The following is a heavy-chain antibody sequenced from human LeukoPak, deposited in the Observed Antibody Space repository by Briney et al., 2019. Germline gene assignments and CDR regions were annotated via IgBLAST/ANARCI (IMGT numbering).Heavy chain of an antibody. CDR3: ARGQYDSGGYHYGIRAFYFDY. CDR2: INHRGRT. D-gene: IGHD3-22*01. J-gene: IGHJ4*02. CDR1: GESFSGDF. Sequence: SETLSLTCGVYGESFSGDFWTWLRQAPGKGLEWIGEINHRGRTNYSPSLTGRVTISVDTSMNRFSLQLRSVTAADTALYYCARGQYDSGGYHYGIRAFYFDYWGQGILVTVSS. V-gene: IGHV4-34*01.